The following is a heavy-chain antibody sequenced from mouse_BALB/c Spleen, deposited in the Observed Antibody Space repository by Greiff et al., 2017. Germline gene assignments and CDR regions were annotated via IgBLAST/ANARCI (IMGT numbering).Heavy chain of an antibody. J-gene: IGHJ3*01. CDR1: GYAFTNYL. CDR3: ARTAYGYAFAY. V-gene: IGHV1-54*01. CDR2: INPGSGGT. Sequence: VQLQQSGAELVRPGTSVKVSCKASGYAFTNYLIEWVKQRPGQGLEWIGVINPGSGGTNYNEKFKGKATLTADKSSSTAYMQLSSLTSDDSAVYFCARTAYGYAFAYWGQGTLVTVSA. D-gene: IGHD2-2*01.